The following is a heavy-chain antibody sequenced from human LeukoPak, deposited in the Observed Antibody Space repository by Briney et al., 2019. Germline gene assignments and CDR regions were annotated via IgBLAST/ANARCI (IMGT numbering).Heavy chain of an antibody. CDR3: AREVHCGGDCYSGWFDP. V-gene: IGHV4-31*03. J-gene: IGHJ5*02. CDR1: GGSIRNGGYY. Sequence: SETLSLTCTVSGGSIRNGGYYWSWIRQHPGTGPEWIGYIYYSGSTFYNPSLKSRLTISVDTSKNQFSLNLSSVTAADTAVCYCAREVHCGGDCYSGWFDPWGQGTLVTVSS. D-gene: IGHD2-21*02. CDR2: IYYSGST.